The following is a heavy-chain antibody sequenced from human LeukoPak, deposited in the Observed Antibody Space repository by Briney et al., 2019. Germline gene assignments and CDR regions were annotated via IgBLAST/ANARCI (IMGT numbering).Heavy chain of an antibody. D-gene: IGHD3-9*01. V-gene: IGHV4-34*01. CDR1: GGSFSGYY. Sequence: PSEALSLTCAVYGGSFSGYYWSWTRQPPGKGLEWIGEINHSGSTNYNPSLKSRVTISVDTSKNQCSLKLSPVTAADTAVYYCARGAMYYDILTGYRGTIDYWGQGTLVTVSS. CDR3: ARGAMYYDILTGYRGTIDY. CDR2: INHSGST. J-gene: IGHJ4*02.